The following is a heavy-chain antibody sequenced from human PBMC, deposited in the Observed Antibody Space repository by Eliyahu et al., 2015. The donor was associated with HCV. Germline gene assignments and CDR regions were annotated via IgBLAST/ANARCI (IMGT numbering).Heavy chain of an antibody. D-gene: IGHD2-2*01. CDR1: GYTFSNYE. Sequence: QVQLVQSGAEVKKPGASVKVSCKASGYTFSNYEIYWVRQAAGEGLELVGWTNIHTGEILYAQKFQGRVTLTRDTSKSTAYMELSSLRYEDTAVYYCARVGCSSRSCQHYYYPYMDVWGKGTTVTVSS. V-gene: IGHV1-8*01. CDR3: ARVGCSSRSCQHYYYPYMDV. CDR2: TNIHTGEI. J-gene: IGHJ6*03.